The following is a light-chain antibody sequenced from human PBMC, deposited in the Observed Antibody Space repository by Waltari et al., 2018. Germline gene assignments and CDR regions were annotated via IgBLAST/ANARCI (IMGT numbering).Light chain of an antibody. V-gene: IGLV2-23*02. CDR1: SSDVGGYNY. J-gene: IGLJ1*01. Sequence: QSALTQPASVSGSPGQSITISCTGTSSDVGGYNYVSWYQQHPGKAPKLMIYDVSKRPSGVSNRFSGSKSGNTASLTISGLQAEDDADYYCCSYAGSSTFYVFGTGTKVTVL. CDR2: DVS. CDR3: CSYAGSSTFYV.